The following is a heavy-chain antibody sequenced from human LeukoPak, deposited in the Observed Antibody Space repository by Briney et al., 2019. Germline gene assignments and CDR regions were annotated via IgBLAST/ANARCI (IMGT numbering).Heavy chain of an antibody. Sequence: ASVKVSCKASGYTFTCYYMHWVRQAPGQGLEWMGWINPNSGGTNYAQKFQGRVTMTRDTSISTAYMELSRLRSDDTAVYYCARGGYCSGGSCYPNWFDPWGQGTLVTVSS. D-gene: IGHD2-15*01. CDR3: ARGGYCSGGSCYPNWFDP. CDR2: INPNSGGT. CDR1: GYTFTCYY. V-gene: IGHV1-2*02. J-gene: IGHJ5*02.